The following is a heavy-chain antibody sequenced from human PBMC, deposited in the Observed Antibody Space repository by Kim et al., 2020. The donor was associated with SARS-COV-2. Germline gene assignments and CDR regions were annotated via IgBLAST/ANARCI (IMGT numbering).Heavy chain of an antibody. V-gene: IGHV1-69*13. CDR3: ARDGGDIVVVPAAMGRYYYGMDV. J-gene: IGHJ6*02. D-gene: IGHD2-2*01. CDR1: GGTFSSYA. CDR2: IIPIFGTA. Sequence: SVKVSCKASGGTFSSYAISWVRQAPGQGLEWMGGIIPIFGTANYAQKFQGRVTITADESTSTAYMELSSLRSEDTAVYYCARDGGDIVVVPAAMGRYYYGMDVWGQGTTVTVSS.